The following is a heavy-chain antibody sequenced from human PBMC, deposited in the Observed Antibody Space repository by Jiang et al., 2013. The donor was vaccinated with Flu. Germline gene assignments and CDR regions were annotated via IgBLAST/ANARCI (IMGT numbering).Heavy chain of an antibody. CDR2: IYYSGST. CDR3: ARLLWSGYYSDWFDP. D-gene: IGHD3-3*01. CDR1: GGSISSSSYY. J-gene: IGHJ5*02. Sequence: LLKPSETLSLTCTVSGGSISSSSYYWGWIRQPPGKGLEWIGSIYYSGSTYYNPSLKSRVTISVDTSKNQFSLKLSSVTAADTAVYYCARLLWSGYYSDWFDPWGQGTLVTVSS. V-gene: IGHV4-39*01.